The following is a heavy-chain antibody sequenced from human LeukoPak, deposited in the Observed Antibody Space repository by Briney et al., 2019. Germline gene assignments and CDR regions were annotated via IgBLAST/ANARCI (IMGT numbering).Heavy chain of an antibody. Sequence: PGGSLRLSCVASGFTFSSYDMNWVRQAPGKGLEWVSFISSSGSTIYYADSVKGRFTISRDNAKNSLYLQMNSLRAEDTAVYYCARDYGGSSPFDYWGQGTLVTVSS. V-gene: IGHV3-48*03. CDR2: ISSSGSTI. CDR3: ARDYGGSSPFDY. CDR1: GFTFSSYD. J-gene: IGHJ4*02. D-gene: IGHD4-23*01.